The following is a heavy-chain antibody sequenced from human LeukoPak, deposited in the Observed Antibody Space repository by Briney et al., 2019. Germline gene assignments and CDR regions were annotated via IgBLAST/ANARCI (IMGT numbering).Heavy chain of an antibody. J-gene: IGHJ4*02. CDR1: GVSISSYY. V-gene: IGHV4-59*01. Sequence: PSETLSLTCTVSGVSISSYYWSWIRQPPGKGLEWIGYIYYSGSTNYNPSLKSRVTISVDTSKNHFSLKLSSVTAADTAVYYRATSQRAATLANFDYWGQGTLVTVSS. CDR2: IYYSGST. CDR3: ATSQRAATLANFDY. D-gene: IGHD2-15*01.